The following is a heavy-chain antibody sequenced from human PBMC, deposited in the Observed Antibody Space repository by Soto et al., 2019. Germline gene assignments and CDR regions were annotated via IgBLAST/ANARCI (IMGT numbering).Heavy chain of an antibody. J-gene: IGHJ6*02. Sequence: ASVKVSCKASGYTFTGYYIHWVRGAPGQGLEWMGWINPQTGGTSYAQKFQGRVTMTRDTSISTAYMELSRLRSDDTAVYYCARGLVYYDILTGSLGMDVWGQGTTVTVSS. CDR2: INPQTGGT. D-gene: IGHD3-9*01. CDR1: GYTFTGYY. CDR3: ARGLVYYDILTGSLGMDV. V-gene: IGHV1-2*02.